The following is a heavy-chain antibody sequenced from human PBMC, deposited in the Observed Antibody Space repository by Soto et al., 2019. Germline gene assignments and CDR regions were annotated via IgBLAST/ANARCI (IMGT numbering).Heavy chain of an antibody. V-gene: IGHV3-7*01. CDR1: GFTFSNYW. J-gene: IGHJ4*02. D-gene: IGHD2-15*01. CDR2: MKEDGGEI. CDR3: ARGWAALDY. Sequence: HPGGSLRLSCAASGFTFSNYWMTWVRQAPGKGLEWVANMKEDGGEIYYLDSVKGRFTISRDNVKNSLYLQMNNLRAEDTAVYSCARGWAALDYWGQGSLVTVSS.